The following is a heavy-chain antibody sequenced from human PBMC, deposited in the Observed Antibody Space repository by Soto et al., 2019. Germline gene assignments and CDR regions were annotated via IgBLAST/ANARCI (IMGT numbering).Heavy chain of an antibody. V-gene: IGHV1-18*01. CDR1: GYTFTRSG. Sequence: ASVKVSCKASGYTFTRSGISWVRQAPGQGPEWMGWISSYNGDTNYAQTFQGRVTMTTDTSTSTAYMELRSLRSDDTAVYYCARERVAPYYYYGMDVWGKXTPGTVSS. D-gene: IGHD3-3*01. CDR2: ISSYNGDT. J-gene: IGHJ6*04. CDR3: ARERVAPYYYYGMDV.